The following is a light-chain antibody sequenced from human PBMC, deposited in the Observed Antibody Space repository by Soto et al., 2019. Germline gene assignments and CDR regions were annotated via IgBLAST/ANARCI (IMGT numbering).Light chain of an antibody. CDR1: QGISNY. J-gene: IGKJ2*01. CDR2: AAS. Sequence: DIQMTQSPSSLSASVGDRVTITCRASQGISNYLAWYQQKPGKVPKLLIYAASTLQSGVPSRFSGSGSGTDFTLTISSLQPEDVATYYCQKYNSALPMYTFGQGTKLEIK. CDR3: QKYNSALPMYT. V-gene: IGKV1-27*01.